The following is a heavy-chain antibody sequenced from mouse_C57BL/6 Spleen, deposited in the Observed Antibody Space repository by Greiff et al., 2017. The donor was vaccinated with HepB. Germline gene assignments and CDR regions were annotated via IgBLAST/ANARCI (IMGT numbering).Heavy chain of an antibody. Sequence: DVKLVESGGGLVKPGGSLKLSCAASGFTFSSYAMSWVRQTPEKRLEWVATISDGGSYTYYPDNVKGRFTISRDNAKNNLYLQMSHLKSEDTAMYYCARDRGWLPCAYWGQGTLVTVSA. CDR3: ARDRGWLPCAY. CDR2: ISDGGSYT. V-gene: IGHV5-4*01. CDR1: GFTFSSYA. D-gene: IGHD2-3*01. J-gene: IGHJ3*01.